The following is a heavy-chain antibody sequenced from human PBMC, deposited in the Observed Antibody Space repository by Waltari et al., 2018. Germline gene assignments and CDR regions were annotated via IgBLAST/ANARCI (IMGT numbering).Heavy chain of an antibody. V-gene: IGHV4-34*01. CDR2: INHSGST. J-gene: IGHJ5*02. D-gene: IGHD3-10*01. Sequence: QVQLQQWGAGLLKPSETLSLTCAVYGGSFSGYYWIWIRQPHGKGLEWIGEINHSGSTNYNPSLKSRVTISVDTSKNQFSLKLSSVTAADTAVYYCARGGPGAYYYGSGSYYRTWGQGTLVTVSS. CDR1: GGSFSGYY. CDR3: ARGGPGAYYYGSGSYYRT.